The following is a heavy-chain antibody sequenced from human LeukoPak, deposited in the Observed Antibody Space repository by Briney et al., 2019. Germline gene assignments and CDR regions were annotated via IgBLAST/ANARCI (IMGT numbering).Heavy chain of an antibody. CDR1: GFSLSTSGVG. CDR2: IYWNDDK. Sequence: ESGPTLVKPTQTLTLTCTFSGFSLSTSGVGVGWIRQPPGKALEWLALIYWNDDKRYSPSLKSRLTITKDTSKNQVVLTMTNMDPVDTATYYCALATLHSSSWYERVRTDINWFDPWGQGTLVTVSS. D-gene: IGHD6-13*01. V-gene: IGHV2-5*01. J-gene: IGHJ5*02. CDR3: ALATLHSSSWYERVRTDINWFDP.